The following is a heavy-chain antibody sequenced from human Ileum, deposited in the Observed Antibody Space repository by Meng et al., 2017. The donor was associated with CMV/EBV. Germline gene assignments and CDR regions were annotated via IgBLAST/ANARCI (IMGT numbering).Heavy chain of an antibody. J-gene: IGHJ5*02. Sequence: SLTCAVSCVSISSSAYFWGWIRQPPGKGLEWIASLYYNGPTFYNPSLKSRVITSIDTSKNQLSLKLSSVTAADTAVYYCAREVRGFGPWGQGILVTVSS. CDR3: AREVRGFGP. CDR2: LYYNGPT. CDR1: CVSISSSAYF. V-gene: IGHV4-39*07.